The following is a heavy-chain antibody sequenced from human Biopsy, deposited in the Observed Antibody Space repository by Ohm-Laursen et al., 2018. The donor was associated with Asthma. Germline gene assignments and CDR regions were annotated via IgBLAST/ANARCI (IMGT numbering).Heavy chain of an antibody. CDR3: AREGIAVAHFDY. J-gene: IGHJ4*02. CDR2: VSGSGGNT. Sequence: SLRLSCAASGFTFSSYAMHWVRQAPGKGLEWVSTVSGSGGNTYYADSVKGRFTISRDNSKNTLYLQMNSLRAEDTAVYYCAREGIAVAHFDYWGQGTLVTVSS. V-gene: IGHV3-23*01. D-gene: IGHD6-19*01. CDR1: GFTFSSYA.